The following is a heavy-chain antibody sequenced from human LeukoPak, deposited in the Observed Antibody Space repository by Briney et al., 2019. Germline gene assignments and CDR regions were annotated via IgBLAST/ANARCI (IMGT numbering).Heavy chain of an antibody. Sequence: PGGSLRLSCAASGFTFSSYWMHWVRQAPGKGLVWVSRINSDGSSTSCADSVKGRFTISRDNAKNTLYLQMNSLRAEDTAVYYCASPAPEGYCSSTSCPGAFDIWGQGTMVTVSS. CDR3: ASPAPEGYCSSTSCPGAFDI. V-gene: IGHV3-74*01. D-gene: IGHD2-2*01. CDR2: INSDGSST. CDR1: GFTFSSYW. J-gene: IGHJ3*02.